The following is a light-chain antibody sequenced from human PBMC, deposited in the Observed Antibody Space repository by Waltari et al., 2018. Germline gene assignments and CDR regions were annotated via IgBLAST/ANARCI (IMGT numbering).Light chain of an antibody. CDR1: QSVSYY. CDR2: DTS. V-gene: IGKV3-11*01. J-gene: IGKJ5*01. CDR3: QQRTNSIT. Sequence: IVLTQSPATLSLSPGERANLSFRASQSVSYYLACYQQTPGQAPRILIYDTSTRATGIPARFSGSGSGTDFTLTISSLEPEDFAVYYCQQRTNSITFGQGTRLEIK.